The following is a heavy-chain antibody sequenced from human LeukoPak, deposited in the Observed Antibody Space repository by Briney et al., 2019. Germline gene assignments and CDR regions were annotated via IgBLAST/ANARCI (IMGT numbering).Heavy chain of an antibody. J-gene: IGHJ4*02. CDR1: GGSFSGYY. D-gene: IGHD2-2*01. CDR2: INHSRST. V-gene: IGHV4-34*01. Sequence: SETLSLTCAVYGGSFSGYYWSWIRQPPGKGLEWIGEINHSRSTNYNPSLKSRVTISVDTSKNQFSLKLSSVTAADTAVYYCARRSIVVVPAAQFDYWGQGTLVTVSS. CDR3: ARRSIVVVPAAQFDY.